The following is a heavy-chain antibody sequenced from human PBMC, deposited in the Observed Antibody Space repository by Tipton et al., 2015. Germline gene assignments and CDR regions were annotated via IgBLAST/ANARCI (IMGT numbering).Heavy chain of an antibody. Sequence: TLSLTCAVSAYSISSDYYWGWIRQPPGKELEWIGYIQYSGSTNYNPSLKSRVTISVDTSKNQFSLKLSSVTAADTAVYYCARGHYVSRMDVWGQGTTVTVSS. CDR3: ARGHYVSRMDV. CDR2: IQYSGST. V-gene: IGHV4-61*01. J-gene: IGHJ6*02. CDR1: AYSISSDYY. D-gene: IGHD3-10*01.